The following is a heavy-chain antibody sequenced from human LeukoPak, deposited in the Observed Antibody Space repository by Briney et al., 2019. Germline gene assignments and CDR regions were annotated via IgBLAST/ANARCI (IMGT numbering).Heavy chain of an antibody. Sequence: SETLSLTCTVSGGSFSSGNCYWDWIRQPPGKGLEWIGGIYYSGSTFYNPSLKSRVTISVDTSKNQFSLKLSSVTAADTALYYCARLGEYSGYDYWGQGTLVTVPS. D-gene: IGHD5-12*01. CDR3: ARLGEYSGYDY. CDR1: GGSFSSGNCY. CDR2: IYYSGST. J-gene: IGHJ4*02. V-gene: IGHV4-39*01.